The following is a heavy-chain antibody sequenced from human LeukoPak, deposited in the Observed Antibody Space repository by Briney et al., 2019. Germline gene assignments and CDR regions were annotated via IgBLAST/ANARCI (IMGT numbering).Heavy chain of an antibody. J-gene: IGHJ5*02. CDR2: ISAYNGNT. V-gene: IGHV1-18*04. Sequence: ASVKVSCKASGYTFTSYGISWVRQAPGQGLEWMGWISAYNGNTNYAQKLQGRVTMTTDTSTSTAYMELGSLRSDDTAVYYCARDHIGRGAILGNWFDPWGQGTLVTVSS. CDR3: ARDHIGRGAILGNWFDP. D-gene: IGHD3-10*01. CDR1: GYTFTSYG.